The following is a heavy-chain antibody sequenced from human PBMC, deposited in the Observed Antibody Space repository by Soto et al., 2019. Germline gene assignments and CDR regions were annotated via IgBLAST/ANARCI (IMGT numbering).Heavy chain of an antibody. J-gene: IGHJ6*02. V-gene: IGHV1-2*04. CDR1: GYTFTGYY. CDR3: ARRTQYYYGSGTLGYYYYGMDV. CDR2: INPNSGGT. Sequence: ASVKVSCKASGYTFTGYYMHWVRQAPGQGLEWMGWINPNSGGTNYAQKFQGWVTMTKNTLYLQMNSLRAEDTAVYYCARRTQYYYGSGTLGYYYYGMDVWGQGTTVTVSS. D-gene: IGHD3-10*01.